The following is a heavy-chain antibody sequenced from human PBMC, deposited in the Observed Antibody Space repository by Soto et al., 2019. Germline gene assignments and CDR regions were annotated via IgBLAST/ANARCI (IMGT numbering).Heavy chain of an antibody. CDR1: GFTFSSYW. V-gene: IGHV3-74*01. J-gene: IGHJ4*02. CDR3: AREIDY. Sequence: GGSLRLSCGASGFTFSSYWMHWVRQAPGKGLVWVSRVNTDESRTSYADSVKGRFTISRDNAKNTLYLQMNSLRAEDTAVYYCAREIDYWGQGTLVTVSS. CDR2: VNTDESRT.